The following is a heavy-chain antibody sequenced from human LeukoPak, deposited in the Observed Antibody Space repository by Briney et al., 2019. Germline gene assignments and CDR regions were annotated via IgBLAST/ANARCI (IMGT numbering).Heavy chain of an antibody. CDR3: ARARVVVFAFDI. D-gene: IGHD3-22*01. J-gene: IGHJ3*02. V-gene: IGHV4-59*10. CDR1: GGSFSGYY. Sequence: KSSETLSLTCAVYGGSFSGYYWSWIRQPAGKGLEWIGRIYTSGSTNYNPSLKSRVTMSVDTSKNQFSLKLSSVTAADTAVYYCARARVVVFAFDIWGQGTMVTVSS. CDR2: IYTSGST.